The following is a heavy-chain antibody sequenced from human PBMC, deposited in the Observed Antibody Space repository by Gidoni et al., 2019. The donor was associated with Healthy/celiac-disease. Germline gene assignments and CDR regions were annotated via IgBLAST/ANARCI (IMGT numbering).Heavy chain of an antibody. CDR2: ISSSGSIT. CDR1: GFTLSSYA. V-gene: IGHV3-23*01. Sequence: EVQLLESGGGLVQPGGSLRLSCAASGFTLSSYAMSWVRQAPGKGMEWFSAISSSGSITYYADSVKGRFTISRDNSKNTLYLQMNSLRAEDTAVYYCAKAGGVVVPAAYPNWFDPWGQGTLVTVSS. D-gene: IGHD2-2*01. J-gene: IGHJ5*02. CDR3: AKAGGVVVPAAYPNWFDP.